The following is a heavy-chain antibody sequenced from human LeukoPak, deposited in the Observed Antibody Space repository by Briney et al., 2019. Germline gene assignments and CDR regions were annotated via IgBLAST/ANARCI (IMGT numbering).Heavy chain of an antibody. CDR3: ARDAGYSGYDHGY. D-gene: IGHD5-12*01. CDR1: GYTFTGYY. CDR2: INPNSGGT. J-gene: IGHJ4*02. V-gene: IGHV1-2*02. Sequence: ASVKVSCKASGYTFTGYYMHWVRQAPGQGLEWMGWINPNSGGTNYAQKFQGRVTMTRDTSISTAYMELSRLRSDDTAVYYCARDAGYSGYDHGYWGQGTLVTVSS.